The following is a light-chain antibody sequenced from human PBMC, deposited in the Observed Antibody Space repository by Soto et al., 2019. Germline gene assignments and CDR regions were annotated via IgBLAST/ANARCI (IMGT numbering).Light chain of an antibody. CDR1: ESVSTN. CDR3: PQSYSTT. J-gene: IGKJ1*01. Sequence: EIEMTQSPATLSLAPGERVTLSCRASESVSTNLAWYQQKAGQAPRLLIYGASTRATGIPARFSGSGSGTDFTLTISSLQPEDFATYYCPQSYSTTFGQGTKV. V-gene: IGKV3-15*01. CDR2: GAS.